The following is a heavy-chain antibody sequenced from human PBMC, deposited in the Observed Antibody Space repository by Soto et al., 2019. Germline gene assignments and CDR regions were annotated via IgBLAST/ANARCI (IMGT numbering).Heavy chain of an antibody. V-gene: IGHV3-23*01. CDR3: AKDPFSSGWYEGWFDP. D-gene: IGHD6-19*01. CDR2: ISGNGDGT. Sequence: GGSLRLSCAASGFTFSNYAMSWVRQAPGKWPEWVSAISGNGDGTYYGDSVKGRFTISRDNSKNTLYLQMNSLRAEDTAVYYCAKDPFSSGWYEGWFDPWGEGTLVTVSS. J-gene: IGHJ5*02. CDR1: GFTFSNYA.